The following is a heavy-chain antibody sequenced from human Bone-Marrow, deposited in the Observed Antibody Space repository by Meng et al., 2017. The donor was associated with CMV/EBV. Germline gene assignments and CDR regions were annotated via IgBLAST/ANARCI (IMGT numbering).Heavy chain of an antibody. Sequence: RGSLRLSCAASGFTFSDYYMSWIRQAPGKGLEWVSYISSSGSTIYHADSVRGRFTISRDDAKNTLYLQMNSLRAEDTAVYYCARDEEDGYTFDHWVQGTLVTVSS. CDR2: ISSSGSTI. D-gene: IGHD5-24*01. CDR1: GFTFSDYY. V-gene: IGHV3-11*04. J-gene: IGHJ4*02. CDR3: ARDEEDGYTFDH.